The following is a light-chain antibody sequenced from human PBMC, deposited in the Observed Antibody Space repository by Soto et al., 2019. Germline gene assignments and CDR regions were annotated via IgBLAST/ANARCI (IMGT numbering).Light chain of an antibody. CDR1: QSIGSW. V-gene: IGKV1-5*03. CDR2: KAS. Sequence: DIQMTQSPSTLSASVGDRVTITCRASQSIGSWLAWYQQKPGKAPNLLIYKASSLESGVPSRFSGSGSGTESTLTISSLQPDDFATYYCQQYNSFSPWTFGQGTKVEIK. CDR3: QQYNSFSPWT. J-gene: IGKJ1*01.